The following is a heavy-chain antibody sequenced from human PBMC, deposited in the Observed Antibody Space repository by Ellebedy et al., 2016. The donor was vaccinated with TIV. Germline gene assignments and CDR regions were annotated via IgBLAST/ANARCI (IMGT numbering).Heavy chain of an antibody. V-gene: IGHV3-33*03. Sequence: GGSLRLSXAGSGFNFSSFGMHWVRQAPGKGLEWVAVAWSDEKTKYYAESVRDRFTISRDNSKNTLYLQMNSLRAEDTAVYYCAKYVHGSSGLDYWGQGTLVTVSS. CDR3: AKYVHGSSGLDY. J-gene: IGHJ4*02. D-gene: IGHD6-13*01. CDR1: GFNFSSFG. CDR2: AWSDEKTK.